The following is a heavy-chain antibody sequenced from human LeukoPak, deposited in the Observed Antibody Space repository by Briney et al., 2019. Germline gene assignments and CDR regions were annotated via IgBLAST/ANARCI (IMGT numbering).Heavy chain of an antibody. J-gene: IGHJ4*02. CDR3: ARGRPGIAVGFDY. CDR2: ISSNGGST. Sequence: PGGSLRLSCAASGFTFSSYAMHWVRQAPGKGLGYVSAISSNGGSTYYANSVKGRFTISRDNSKNTLYLQMGSLRAEDMAVYYCARGRPGIAVGFDYWGQGTLVTVSS. CDR1: GFTFSSYA. V-gene: IGHV3-64*01. D-gene: IGHD6-19*01.